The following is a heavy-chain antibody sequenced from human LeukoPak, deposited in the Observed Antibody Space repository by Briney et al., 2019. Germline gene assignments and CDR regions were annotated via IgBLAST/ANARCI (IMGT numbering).Heavy chain of an antibody. CDR1: GYTFTAYA. J-gene: IGHJ4*02. CDR2: INTNTGNP. V-gene: IGHV7-4-1*02. CDR3: AREGAYGDYYGSGSYYYFDY. D-gene: IGHD3-10*01. Sequence: ASVKVSCTASGYTFTAYAMNWVRQAPGQGLEWMGWINTNTGNPTHAQGFTGRFVFSLDTSVSTAYLQISSLKAEDTAVYYCAREGAYGDYYGSGSYYYFDYWGQGTLVTVSS.